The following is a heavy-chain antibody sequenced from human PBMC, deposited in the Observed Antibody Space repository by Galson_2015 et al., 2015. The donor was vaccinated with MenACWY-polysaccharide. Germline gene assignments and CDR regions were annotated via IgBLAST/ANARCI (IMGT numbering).Heavy chain of an antibody. CDR3: ARAPTPYCSSTSCFNKYAFDV. CDR1: GGSINSRSYH. CDR2: IYYRGNT. J-gene: IGHJ3*01. D-gene: IGHD2-2*01. V-gene: IGHV4-39*02. Sequence: SETLSLTCTFSGGSINSRSYHWGWIRQPPGKGLEWIGIIYYRGNTYYNPSLESQVTISVDTSNNHFPLMLSSVTAADTALYYCARAPTPYCSSTSCFNKYAFDVWGQGTMVTVSS.